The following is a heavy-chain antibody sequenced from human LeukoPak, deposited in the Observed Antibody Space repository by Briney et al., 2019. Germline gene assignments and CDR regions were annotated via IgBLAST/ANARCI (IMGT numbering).Heavy chain of an antibody. V-gene: IGHV3-23*01. J-gene: IGHJ4*02. CDR3: AKVANYYYDSSGSHYFDY. D-gene: IGHD3-22*01. Sequence: GGSLRLSCAASGFTFSSYAMSWVRQAPGKGLEWVSVISGSGGSTYYADSVKGRFTISRDNSKNTLYLQMNSLRAEDTAVYYCAKVANYYYDSSGSHYFDYWGQGTLVTVSS. CDR2: ISGSGGST. CDR1: GFTFSSYA.